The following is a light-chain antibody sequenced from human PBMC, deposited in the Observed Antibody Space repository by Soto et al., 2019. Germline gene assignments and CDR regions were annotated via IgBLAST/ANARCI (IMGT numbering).Light chain of an antibody. V-gene: IGKV1-33*01. CDR1: PGISNF. Sequence: DIQLTQSPASLSASVGDRVTITCQASPGISNFLSWYQQKSGKAPKLLIYDASKLETGVPSRFSGSGSRTDFTFTINSLQPEDFATYYCQQYNELPRTFGQGTRLEIK. CDR2: DAS. CDR3: QQYNELPRT. J-gene: IGKJ2*01.